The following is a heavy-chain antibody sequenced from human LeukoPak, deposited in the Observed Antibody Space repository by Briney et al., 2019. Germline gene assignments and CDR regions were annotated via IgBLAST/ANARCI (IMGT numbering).Heavy chain of an antibody. D-gene: IGHD4-17*01. CDR3: AKVTRDYGDYATFDY. Sequence: GGSLRLSCAASGFTFSSYGMHWVRQAPGKGLEWVALIRYDGSNKYYADSVKGRFTISRDNSKNTLYLQMNSLRAEDTAVYYCAKVTRDYGDYATFDYWGQGTLVTVSS. CDR1: GFTFSSYG. J-gene: IGHJ4*02. CDR2: IRYDGSNK. V-gene: IGHV3-30*02.